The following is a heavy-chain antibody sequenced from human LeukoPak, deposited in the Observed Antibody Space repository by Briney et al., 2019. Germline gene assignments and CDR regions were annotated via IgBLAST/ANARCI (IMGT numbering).Heavy chain of an antibody. CDR2: IKSKTDGGTT. V-gene: IGHV3-15*01. J-gene: IGHJ6*02. Sequence: GGSLRLSCEASGFTFSAYAMTWVRQAPGKGLEWVGRIKSKTDGGTTDYAAPVKGRFTISRDDSKNTLYLQMNSLKTEDTAVYYCTRSGSYLYYYYYYGMDVWGQGTTVTVSS. CDR3: TRSGSYLYYYYYYGMDV. CDR1: GFTFSAYA. D-gene: IGHD1-26*01.